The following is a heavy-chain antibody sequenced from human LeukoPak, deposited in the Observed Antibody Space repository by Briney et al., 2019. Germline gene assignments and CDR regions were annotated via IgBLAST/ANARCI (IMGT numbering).Heavy chain of an antibody. J-gene: IGHJ6*02. D-gene: IGHD3-10*01. Sequence: GGSLRLSCAASGFSFSSYAMSWVRQAPGKGLEWVSAISGSGGSTYYADSVKGRFTISRDNSKNTLYLQMNSLRAEDTAVYYCAKCEGSGKYYYYYYGMDVWGQGTTVTVSS. CDR2: ISGSGGST. V-gene: IGHV3-23*01. CDR3: AKCEGSGKYYYYYYGMDV. CDR1: GFSFSSYA.